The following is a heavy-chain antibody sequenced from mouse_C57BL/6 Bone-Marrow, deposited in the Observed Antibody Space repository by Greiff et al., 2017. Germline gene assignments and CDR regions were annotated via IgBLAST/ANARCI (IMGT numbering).Heavy chain of an antibody. J-gene: IGHJ2*01. CDR1: GYTFTSYW. V-gene: IGHV1-52*01. CDR3: ARRDYGSSLDY. CDR2: IDPSDSET. D-gene: IGHD1-1*01. Sequence: QVQLQQPGAELVRPGSSVKLSCKASGYTFTSYWMHWVKQRPIQGLEWIGNIDPSDSETHYNQKFKDKATLTVVKSSSTAYMQLSSLTSEDSAVYYCARRDYGSSLDYWGQGTTLTVSS.